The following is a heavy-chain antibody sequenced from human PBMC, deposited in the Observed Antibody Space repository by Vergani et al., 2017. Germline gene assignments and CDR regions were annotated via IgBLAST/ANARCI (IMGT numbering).Heavy chain of an antibody. V-gene: IGHV3-64D*06. J-gene: IGHJ4*02. CDR3: ANIAAPGPRGRGTGN. CDR1: GFTFSSYA. Sequence: EVQLVDSGGGLVQPGGSLRLSCSTSGFTFSSYAMYWVRQAPGKGLEFVSRISTNGGTTYYADSVKGRFTISRDNSESTLHLQMASLRAEDTAVYYCANIAAPGPRGRGTGNWGQGTLVTVSS. CDR2: ISTNGGTT. D-gene: IGHD6-13*01.